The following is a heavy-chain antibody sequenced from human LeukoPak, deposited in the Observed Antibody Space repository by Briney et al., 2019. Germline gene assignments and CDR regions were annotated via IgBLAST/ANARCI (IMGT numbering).Heavy chain of an antibody. D-gene: IGHD3-10*01. V-gene: IGHV3-7*01. J-gene: IGHJ3*02. CDR2: IKQDGSEK. Sequence: GGSLRLTCAASGFTFSGYWMSWVRQAPGKGLEWVANIKQDGSEKYYVDSLKGRFTISRDNAKNSLYLQMNSLRVEDTAVYYYARDEWFGDIWGQGTMVTVSS. CDR1: GFTFSGYW. CDR3: ARDEWFGDI.